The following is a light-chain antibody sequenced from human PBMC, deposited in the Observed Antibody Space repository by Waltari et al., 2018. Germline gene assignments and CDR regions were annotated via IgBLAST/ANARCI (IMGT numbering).Light chain of an antibody. CDR3: QQYDTYPLT. CDR1: QTINTW. J-gene: IGKJ4*01. Sequence: IHMTQSPPPVSASVGDRVTLTCRASQTINTWLAWYQQKPGKAPTLLIYKASRLQSGVPSRFSGSESGTEFTLTISSLQPEDFGTYYCQQYDTYPLTFGGGTRVEI. V-gene: IGKV1-5*03. CDR2: KAS.